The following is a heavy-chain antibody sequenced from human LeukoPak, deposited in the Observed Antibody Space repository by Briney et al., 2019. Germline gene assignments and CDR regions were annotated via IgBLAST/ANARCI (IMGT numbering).Heavy chain of an antibody. CDR1: GGSFSGYY. D-gene: IGHD6-13*01. CDR2: INHSGST. J-gene: IGHJ5*02. Sequence: PSETLSLTCAVYGGSFSGYYWSWIRQPPGKGLEWIGEINHSGSTNYNPSLKSRVTISVDTSKNQFSLKLSSVTAADTAVYYCARVGAAAPGWFDPWGQGTLVTVSS. V-gene: IGHV4-34*01. CDR3: ARVGAAAPGWFDP.